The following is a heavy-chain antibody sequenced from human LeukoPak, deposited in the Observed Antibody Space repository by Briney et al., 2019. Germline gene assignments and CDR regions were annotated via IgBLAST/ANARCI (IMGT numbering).Heavy chain of an antibody. V-gene: IGHV4-38-2*02. CDR3: AGKALRYFDWPVPFDY. CDR2: IYYSGST. Sequence: SETLSLTCTVSGYSISSGYYWGWIRQPPGKGLEWIGYIYYSGSTNYNPSLKSRVTISVDTSKNQFSLKLSSVTAADTAVYYCAGKALRYFDWPVPFDYWGQGTLVTVSS. J-gene: IGHJ4*02. D-gene: IGHD3-9*01. CDR1: GYSISSGYY.